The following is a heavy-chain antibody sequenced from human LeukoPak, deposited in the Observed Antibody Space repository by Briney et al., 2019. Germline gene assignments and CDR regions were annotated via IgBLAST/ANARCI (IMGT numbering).Heavy chain of an antibody. J-gene: IGHJ4*02. CDR2: IIPIFGTA. CDR1: GGTFSSYA. D-gene: IGHD6-13*01. CDR3: ARGHRDGSWYFDY. V-gene: IGHV1-69*06. Sequence: GASVKVSCKASGGTFSSYAISWVRQAPGQGLEWMGGIIPIFGTANYAQKFQGRVTITADKSTSTAYMELSSLRSEDTAVYYCARGHRDGSWYFDYWGQGTLVTVSS.